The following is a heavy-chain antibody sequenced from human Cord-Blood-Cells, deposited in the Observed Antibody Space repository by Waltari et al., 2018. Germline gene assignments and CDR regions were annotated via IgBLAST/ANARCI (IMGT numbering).Heavy chain of an antibody. J-gene: IGHJ4*02. V-gene: IGHV1-69*06. Sequence: QVQLVQSGAEVKKPGSSVKVSCKASGGTFSSYAISWVRQAPGQGLEWMGGIIPIFGTANYAQNFQGRVTITSDKATSTAYMERSSLRSEDTAVYSCARALTGDLNYFDYWGQGTLVTVSS. CDR2: IIPIFGTA. CDR3: ARALTGDLNYFDY. CDR1: GGTFSSYA. D-gene: IGHD3-16*01.